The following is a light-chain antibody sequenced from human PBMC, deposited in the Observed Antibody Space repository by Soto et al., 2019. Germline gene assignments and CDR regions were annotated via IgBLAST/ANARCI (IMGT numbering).Light chain of an antibody. CDR2: LNGDGSH. J-gene: IGLJ2*01. CDR3: QTWGTAVHDVV. V-gene: IGLV4-69*01. CDR1: SGHSTYA. Sequence: QLVRTQSPSASASLGASVKNTCTLSSGHSTYAIAWHQQQPDKGPRYLMKLNGDGSHSKGDGIPDRFSGSSSGAERHLTISSLQSDDEADYYCQTWGTAVHDVVFGGGTKVTVL.